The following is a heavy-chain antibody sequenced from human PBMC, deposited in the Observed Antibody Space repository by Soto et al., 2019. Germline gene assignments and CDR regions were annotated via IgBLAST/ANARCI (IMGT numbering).Heavy chain of an antibody. Sequence: QEQLVESGGGVVQPGRSLRLSCAAARFRFSSCGMHWVRQSPGKGLEWMAVVSYDGDYKNYADSVKGRFTISRDNSKNTLYLQMDSLRAEDTAVYYCAKGTTVTPWRYLDLWGPGTLVTVSS. CDR2: VSYDGDYK. D-gene: IGHD4-17*01. V-gene: IGHV3-30*18. CDR3: AKGTTVTPWRYLDL. CDR1: RFRFSSCG. J-gene: IGHJ2*01.